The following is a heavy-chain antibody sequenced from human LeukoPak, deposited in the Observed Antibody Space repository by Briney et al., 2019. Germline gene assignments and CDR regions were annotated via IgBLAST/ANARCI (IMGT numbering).Heavy chain of an antibody. CDR1: GGSISSYY. CDR2: IYYSGST. J-gene: IGHJ5*02. V-gene: IGHV4-59*01. Sequence: PSETLSLTCTVSGGSISSYYWSWIRQPPGKGLEWIGYIYYSGSTNYNPSLKSRVTISVDTSKNQFSLKLSSVTAADTAVYYCARVVRFGESPSNWFDPWGQGTLVTVSS. D-gene: IGHD3-10*01. CDR3: ARVVRFGESPSNWFDP.